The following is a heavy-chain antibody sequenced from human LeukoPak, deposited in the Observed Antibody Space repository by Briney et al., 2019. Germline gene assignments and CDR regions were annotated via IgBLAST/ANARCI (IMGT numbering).Heavy chain of an antibody. V-gene: IGHV4-39*01. CDR1: GGSISSSNYY. J-gene: IGHJ6*02. Sequence: PSETLSLTCTVSGGSISSSNYYWGWIRQPPGKGLEWIGSISYSGSTYYNPSLKTRVTMSVDTSENQFSLKLSSVTAADSTVYYCVRIYCTSTSCYGDSYYGMDVWGQGTTVTVSS. CDR2: ISYSGST. D-gene: IGHD2-2*01. CDR3: VRIYCTSTSCYGDSYYGMDV.